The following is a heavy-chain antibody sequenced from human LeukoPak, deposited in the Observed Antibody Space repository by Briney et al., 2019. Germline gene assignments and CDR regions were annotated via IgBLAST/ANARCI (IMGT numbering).Heavy chain of an antibody. V-gene: IGHV3-30*02. CDR1: GFTFSSYG. CDR3: ASAGTYGSGRPFDY. J-gene: IGHJ4*02. CDR2: IRYDGSIK. Sequence: GGSLRLSCAASGFTFSSYGMHWVRQAPGKGLEWVAFIRYDGSIKYYADSVKGRFTISRDNSKNTLYLQMNSLRAEDTAVYYCASAGTYGSGRPFDYWGQGTLVTVSS. D-gene: IGHD3-10*01.